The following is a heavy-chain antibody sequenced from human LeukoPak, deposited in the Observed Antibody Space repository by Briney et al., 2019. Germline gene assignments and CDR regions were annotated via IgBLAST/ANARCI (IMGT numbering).Heavy chain of an antibody. V-gene: IGHV4-59*01. Sequence: SETLSLTCTVSGGSISSYYWSWIWQPPGKGLEWIGYIYYSGSTNYNPSLKSRVTISVDTSKNQFSLKLSSVTAADTAVYYCARDYGSGSHNWFDPWGQGTLVTVSS. CDR3: ARDYGSGSHNWFDP. D-gene: IGHD3-10*01. J-gene: IGHJ5*02. CDR2: IYYSGST. CDR1: GGSISSYY.